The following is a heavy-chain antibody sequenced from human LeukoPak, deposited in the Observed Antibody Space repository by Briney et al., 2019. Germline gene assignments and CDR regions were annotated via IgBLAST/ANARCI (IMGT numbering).Heavy chain of an antibody. Sequence: GGSLRLSCAASGFTFTTYWMHWVRQAPGKGLVWVSCINSDGSSTNYADSVKGRFTISRDNAKNTLYLQMNSLRADDTAVYYCARGPAYYFDTSGYHSGYWGQGTLVTVSS. V-gene: IGHV3-74*01. CDR2: INSDGSST. CDR3: ARGPAYYFDTSGYHSGY. D-gene: IGHD3-22*01. J-gene: IGHJ4*02. CDR1: GFTFTTYW.